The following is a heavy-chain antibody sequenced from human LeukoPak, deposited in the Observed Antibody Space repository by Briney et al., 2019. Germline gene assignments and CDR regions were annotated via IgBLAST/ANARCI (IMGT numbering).Heavy chain of an antibody. J-gene: IGHJ4*02. D-gene: IGHD3-10*01. CDR2: INPDSGGT. CDR1: GYRFTGYY. Sequence: GASVKVSCKASGYRFTGYYVHWVRQAPGQGLEWMGWINPDSGGTNFAQRFQGRATLTRGTSISTAYMELSRLTSDDTAVYYCARDAISRGIIDYWGQGTLVTVSS. V-gene: IGHV1-2*02. CDR3: ARDAISRGIIDY.